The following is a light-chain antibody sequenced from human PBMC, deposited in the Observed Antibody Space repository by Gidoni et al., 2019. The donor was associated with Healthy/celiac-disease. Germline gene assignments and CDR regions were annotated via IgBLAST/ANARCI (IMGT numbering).Light chain of an antibody. CDR2: DAS. Sequence: DIVLTQSPSTLSLSPGERAPLSCRASQSVSSYLAWYQQKPGQAPRLLIYDASNRATGIPARFSGSGSGTDFTLTISSREPEDFAVYYCQQRSNWPPFMYTFGQGTKLEIK. CDR1: QSVSSY. CDR3: QQRSNWPPFMYT. V-gene: IGKV3-11*01. J-gene: IGKJ2*01.